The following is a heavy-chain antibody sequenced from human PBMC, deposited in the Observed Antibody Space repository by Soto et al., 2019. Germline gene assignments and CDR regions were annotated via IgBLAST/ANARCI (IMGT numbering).Heavy chain of an antibody. CDR1: GGTFSSYA. CDR3: ARDGSSGWYEWWFDP. CDR2: IIPIFGTG. Sequence: QVQLVQSGAEEKKPGSSVKVSCKASGGTFSSYAISWVRQAPGQGLEWMGGIIPIFGTGNYAQKFQGRVTITADKSTSTAYMELSSLRSQDTAVYYCARDGSSGWYEWWFDPWGQGTLVTVSS. J-gene: IGHJ5*02. V-gene: IGHV1-69*06. D-gene: IGHD6-19*01.